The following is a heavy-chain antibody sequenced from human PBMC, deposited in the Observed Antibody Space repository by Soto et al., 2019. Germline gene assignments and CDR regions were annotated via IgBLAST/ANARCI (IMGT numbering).Heavy chain of an antibody. CDR2: ISGSGGST. Sequence: GGSLRLSCAASGFTFSSYAMSWVRQAPGKGLEWVSAISGSGGSTYYADSVKGRFTISRDNSKNTLYLQMNSLRAEDMAVYYCAKPFYDFWSGFDYWGQGTLVTVSS. CDR3: AKPFYDFWSGFDY. CDR1: GFTFSSYA. J-gene: IGHJ4*02. V-gene: IGHV3-23*01. D-gene: IGHD3-3*01.